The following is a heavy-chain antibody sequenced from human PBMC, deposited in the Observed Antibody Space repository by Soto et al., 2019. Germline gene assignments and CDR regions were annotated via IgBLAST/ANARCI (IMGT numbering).Heavy chain of an antibody. V-gene: IGHV1-46*01. J-gene: IGHJ5*02. CDR2: INPSGGST. CDR3: ARDPHPYDFWSGYYSGSRRSWFDP. D-gene: IGHD3-3*01. CDR1: GYTFTRYY. Sequence: SSVKVSFKASGYTFTRYYMHWVRQAPGQGLEWMGIINPSGGSTSYEQKFQGRVTMTRDTSTSTVYMELSSLRSEDTAVYYCARDPHPYDFWSGYYSGSRRSWFDPWGQGTLVTVSS.